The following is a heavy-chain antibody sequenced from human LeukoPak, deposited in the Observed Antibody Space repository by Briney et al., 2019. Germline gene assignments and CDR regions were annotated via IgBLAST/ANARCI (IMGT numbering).Heavy chain of an antibody. J-gene: IGHJ4*02. D-gene: IGHD2/OR15-2a*01. CDR2: INPNSGGT. Sequence: ASVKVSCKASGYTFTGYYMHWVRQAPGQRLEWMGWINPNSGGTNYAQKFQGWVTMTRDTSISTAYMELSRLRSDDTAVYYCARDVRQSTVLDNWGQGTLVTVSS. CDR3: ARDVRQSTVLDN. V-gene: IGHV1-2*04. CDR1: GYTFTGYY.